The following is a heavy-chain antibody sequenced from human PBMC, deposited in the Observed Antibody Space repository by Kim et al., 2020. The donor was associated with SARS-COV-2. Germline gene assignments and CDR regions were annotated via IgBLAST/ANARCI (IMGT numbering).Heavy chain of an antibody. D-gene: IGHD4-17*01. CDR2: T. V-gene: IGHV1-2*02. Sequence: TNYAQKFQGRVTMTRDTSISTAYMELSRLRSDDTAVYYCARDATVTELDYWGQGTLVTVSS. J-gene: IGHJ4*02. CDR3: ARDATVTELDY.